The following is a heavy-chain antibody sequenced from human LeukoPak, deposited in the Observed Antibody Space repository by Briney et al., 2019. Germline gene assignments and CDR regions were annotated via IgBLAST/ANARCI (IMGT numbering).Heavy chain of an antibody. D-gene: IGHD2-8*01. CDR3: AREVSYYMDV. CDR1: GGSMTSYY. CDR2: IYYSGSA. Sequence: SETLSLTCTVSGGSMTSYYWSWIRQPPGKGLEWIGYIYYSGSAKYNPSLKSRVTMSVDTSKNQFSLRLKSVTAADTAVYYCAREVSYYMDVWGKGTTVTVSS. V-gene: IGHV4-59*01. J-gene: IGHJ6*03.